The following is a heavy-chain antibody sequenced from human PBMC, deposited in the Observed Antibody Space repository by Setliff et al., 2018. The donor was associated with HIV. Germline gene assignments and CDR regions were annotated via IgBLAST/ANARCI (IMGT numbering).Heavy chain of an antibody. CDR1: GGSINSYY. V-gene: IGHV4-59*01. Sequence: SETLSLTCTVSGGSINSYYWSWIRQPPGKGLEWIGNIYYSGRTDYNPSLKSRVTISVDTSKNQFSLKLSSVTAADTALYYCARESVLRSHSSFEYWGQGTLVTVSS. D-gene: IGHD4-17*01. J-gene: IGHJ4*02. CDR3: ARESVLRSHSSFEY. CDR2: IYYSGRT.